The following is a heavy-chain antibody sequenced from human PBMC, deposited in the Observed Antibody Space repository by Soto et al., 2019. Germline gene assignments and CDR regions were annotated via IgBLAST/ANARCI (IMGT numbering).Heavy chain of an antibody. CDR3: ARDLQSRYFDL. J-gene: IGHJ2*01. CDR1: GLTFSNYG. Sequence: QVQLVESGGGVVQPGRSLRLSCAASGLTFSNYGMHWVRQAPGKGLEWVAVIWYDGSKQYYADSVRGRFIISRDNSKNTLDLQMNRLRAEDTAVYYCARDLQSRYFDLWGRGTLVTVSS. CDR2: IWYDGSKQ. V-gene: IGHV3-33*01.